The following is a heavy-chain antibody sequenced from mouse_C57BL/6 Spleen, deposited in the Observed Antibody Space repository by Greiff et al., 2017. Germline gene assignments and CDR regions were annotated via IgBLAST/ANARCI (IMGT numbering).Heavy chain of an antibody. J-gene: IGHJ4*01. CDR3: ARGYYGSSYGYAMDY. V-gene: IGHV5-17*01. Sequence: EVMLVESGGGLVKPGGSLKLSCAASGFTFSDYGMHWVRQAPEKGLEWVAYISSGSSTIYYADTVKGRFTISRDNAKNTLFLQMTSLRSEDTTMYYCARGYYGSSYGYAMDYWGQGTSVTVSS. D-gene: IGHD1-1*01. CDR1: GFTFSDYG. CDR2: ISSGSSTI.